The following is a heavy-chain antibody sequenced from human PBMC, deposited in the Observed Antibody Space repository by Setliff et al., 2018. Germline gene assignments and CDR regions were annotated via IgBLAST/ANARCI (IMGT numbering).Heavy chain of an antibody. CDR3: ARMSGFQYIDV. J-gene: IGHJ6*03. CDR1: GDSISSRRNY. Sequence: SETLSLTCTVSGDSISSRRNYWGWSRQPVGKELEWIGQIYTSWSTNYNPSLKSRVTISLDTSKNQFSLSLTSVTAEDTAVYYCARMSGFQYIDVWDKGTTVTVSS. V-gene: IGHV4-61*09. D-gene: IGHD3-3*01. CDR2: IYTSWST.